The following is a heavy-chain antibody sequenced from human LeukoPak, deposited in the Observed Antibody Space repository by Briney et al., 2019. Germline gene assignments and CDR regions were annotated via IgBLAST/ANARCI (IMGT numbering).Heavy chain of an antibody. Sequence: RGSLRLSCAASAFTFNNVGLNWVRQDPGRGLEWVSYIGSSASITNYADAVEGRLPISRESATKSLHLQMDSLRVEDTAVYYCVRGIAGRIATFGVIRGGYFDYWGQGTLVTVSS. V-gene: IGHV3-48*01. CDR3: VRGIAGRIATFGVIRGGYFDY. D-gene: IGHD3-3*01. J-gene: IGHJ4*02. CDR2: IGSSASIT. CDR1: AFTFNNVG.